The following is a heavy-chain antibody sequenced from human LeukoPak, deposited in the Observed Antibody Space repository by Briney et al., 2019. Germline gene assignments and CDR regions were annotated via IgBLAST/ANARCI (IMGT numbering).Heavy chain of an antibody. V-gene: IGHV3-30-3*01. CDR1: GFTFSSYA. Sequence: GGSLRLSCAASGFTFSSYAMHWVRQAPGKGLEWVAVISYDGSNKYYADSVKGRFTISRDNSKNTLYLQMNSLRAEDTAVYYCASQPSMVRNYAIDYWGQGTLVTVSS. J-gene: IGHJ4*02. CDR3: ASQPSMVRNYAIDY. CDR2: ISYDGSNK. D-gene: IGHD3-10*01.